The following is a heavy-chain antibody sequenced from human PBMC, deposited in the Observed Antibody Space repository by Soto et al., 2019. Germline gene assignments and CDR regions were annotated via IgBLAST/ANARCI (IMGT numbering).Heavy chain of an antibody. CDR3: ARLNRPEAGFVNYMDV. D-gene: IGHD3-16*01. J-gene: IGHJ6*03. Sequence: PGESLKISWEGSGYSFTTHWIAWVRQMPGKGLEWMGIVYPGDADTRYSPSFQGQVTISADKSITTAYLQWSSLKALDTAMYYYARLNRPEAGFVNYMDVWGKGTTVTVSS. CDR2: VYPGDADT. V-gene: IGHV5-51*01. CDR1: GYSFTTHW.